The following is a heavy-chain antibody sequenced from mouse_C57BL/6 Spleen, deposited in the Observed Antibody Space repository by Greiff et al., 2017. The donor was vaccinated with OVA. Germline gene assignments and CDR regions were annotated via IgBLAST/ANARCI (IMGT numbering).Heavy chain of an antibody. CDR2: FYPGSGSI. Sequence: QVHVKQSGAELVKPGASVKLSCKASGYTFTEYTIHWVKQRSGQGLEWIGWFYPGSGSIKYNEKFKDKATLTADKSSSTVYMELSRLTSEDSAVYFCARHEVELGRDWYFDVWGTGTTVTVSS. V-gene: IGHV1-62-2*01. J-gene: IGHJ1*03. CDR1: GYTFTEYT. CDR3: ARHEVELGRDWYFDV. D-gene: IGHD4-1*01.